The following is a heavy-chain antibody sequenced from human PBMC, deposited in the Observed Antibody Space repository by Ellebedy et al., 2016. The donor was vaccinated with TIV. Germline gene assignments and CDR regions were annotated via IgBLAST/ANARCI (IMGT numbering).Heavy chain of an antibody. Sequence: GESLKIPCAASGFTFSHYAMRCVRQAAGQVLEWVSGFGVSGDSPYYSDSVKGRFTISRDNSKNTLYLQMNNLRAEDTAIYYCARGKSGTYIHHAFDYWGQGTLVTVSS. CDR3: ARGKSGTYIHHAFDY. CDR2: FGVSGDSP. J-gene: IGHJ4*02. D-gene: IGHD1-14*01. CDR1: GFTFSHYA. V-gene: IGHV3-23*01.